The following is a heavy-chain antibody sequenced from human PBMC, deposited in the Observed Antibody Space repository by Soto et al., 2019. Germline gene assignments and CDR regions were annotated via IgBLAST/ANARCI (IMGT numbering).Heavy chain of an antibody. V-gene: IGHV3-49*03. CDR3: TRIYGSGTYLPDF. J-gene: IGHJ4*02. Sequence: EVQLVESGGRLEQPGRSLRLSCKTSGYSFEGYGVSWFRRAPGKGLEWVAFIRSRGYGGAADYAASVMGRFTISRDDPRSIDYLQMNNLKIEDTAVYYCTRIYGSGTYLPDFWGQGTLVTVSS. CDR2: IRSRGYGGAA. D-gene: IGHD3-10*01. CDR1: GYSFEGYG.